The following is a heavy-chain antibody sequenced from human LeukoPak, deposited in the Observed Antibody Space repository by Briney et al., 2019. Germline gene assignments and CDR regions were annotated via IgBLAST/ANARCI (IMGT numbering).Heavy chain of an antibody. Sequence: SETLSLTWAVYGGSFSGYYWSWIRQPPGKGLEWIGEINHSGSTNYNPSLKSRVTISVDTSKNQFSLKLSSVTAADTAVYYCARGTTGTNSYFDYWGKGTLVTVSS. V-gene: IGHV4-34*01. J-gene: IGHJ4*02. CDR1: GGSFSGYY. CDR2: INHSGST. D-gene: IGHD1-1*01. CDR3: ARGTTGTNSYFDY.